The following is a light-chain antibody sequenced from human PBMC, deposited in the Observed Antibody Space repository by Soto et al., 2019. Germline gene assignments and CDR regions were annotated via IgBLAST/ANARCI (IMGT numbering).Light chain of an antibody. CDR3: QQLFDSPIT. V-gene: IGKV1-5*01. CDR1: QSISSW. J-gene: IGKJ5*01. Sequence: DIQMTQSPSTLSASVGDRVTITCRASQSISSWLARYQQKPGKAPKLLIYDASSLESGVPSRFSATVSGTEFSLTITSLQPEDFATYYCQQLFDSPITFGQGTRLAIK. CDR2: DAS.